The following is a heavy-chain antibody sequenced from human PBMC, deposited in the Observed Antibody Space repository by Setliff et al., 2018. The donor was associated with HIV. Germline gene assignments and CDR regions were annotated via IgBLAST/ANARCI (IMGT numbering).Heavy chain of an antibody. CDR1: GFTFGDYA. V-gene: IGHV3-30*02. CDR2: IWYDGSNE. J-gene: IGHJ4*02. CDR3: ARVPLLGHTLDY. Sequence: PGGSLRLSCTASGFTFGDYAMSWFRQAPGKGLEWVAFIWYDGSNEYYADSVKGRFTISRDNSKNTLYLQMNSLRAEDTAVYYCARVPLLGHTLDYWGQGTLVTVSS.